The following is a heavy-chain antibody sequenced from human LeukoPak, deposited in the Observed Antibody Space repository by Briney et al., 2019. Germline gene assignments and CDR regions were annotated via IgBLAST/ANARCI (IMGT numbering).Heavy chain of an antibody. CDR2: IYYSGST. J-gene: IGHJ6*02. D-gene: IGHD3-3*01. CDR3: ARYSRITIFGVVRYYYGMDV. V-gene: IGHV4-59*01. Sequence: SETLSLTCTVSGGSISSYYWSWIRQPPGKGLEWIGYIYYSGSTNYNPSLKSRVTISVDTSKNQFSLELSSVTAADTAVYYCARYSRITIFGVVRYYYGMDVWGQGTTVTVSS. CDR1: GGSISSYY.